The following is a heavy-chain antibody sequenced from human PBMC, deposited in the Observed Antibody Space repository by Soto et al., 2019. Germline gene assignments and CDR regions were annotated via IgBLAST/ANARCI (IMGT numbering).Heavy chain of an antibody. CDR2: IYYSGST. V-gene: IGHV4-30-4*01. D-gene: IGHD3-22*01. CDR1: GGSISSGDYY. J-gene: IGHJ6*02. CDR3: ARDRTYYYDSSGPMRDV. Sequence: SATLSLTCTVSGGSISSGDYYWSWIRQAPGKGLEWIGYIYYSGSTYYNPSLKSRVTISVDTSKNQFSLKLSSVTAADTAVYYCARDRTYYYDSSGPMRDVWGQGTTVT.